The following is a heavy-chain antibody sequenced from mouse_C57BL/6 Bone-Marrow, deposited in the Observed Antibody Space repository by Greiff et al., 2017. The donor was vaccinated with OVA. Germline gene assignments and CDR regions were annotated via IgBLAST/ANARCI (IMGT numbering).Heavy chain of an antibody. V-gene: IGHV1-55*01. D-gene: IGHD4-1*01. CDR2: IYPGSGST. J-gene: IGHJ3*01. Sequence: QVQLQQSGAELVKPGASVKMSCKASGYTFTSYWITWVKQRPGQGLEWIGDIYPGSGSTNYNEKFKSKATLTVDTSSSTAYMQLSSLTSEDSAVYYCARSGGLTGTGAYWGQGTLVTVSA. CDR1: GYTFTSYW. CDR3: ARSGGLTGTGAY.